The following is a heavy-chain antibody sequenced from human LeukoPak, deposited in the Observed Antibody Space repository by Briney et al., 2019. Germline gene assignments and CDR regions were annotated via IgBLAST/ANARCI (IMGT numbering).Heavy chain of an antibody. CDR2: ISAYNGNT. CDR3: ARISLVYYDSSGYFSPSAEYFQY. D-gene: IGHD3-22*01. Sequence: ASVKVSCKASGYTFTSYGISWVRPAPGQGLEWMGWISAYNGNTNYAQKLQGRVTMTTDTSTSTAYMELRGLRSDDTAVYYCARISLVYYDSSGYFSPSAEYFQYWGQGTLVTVSS. J-gene: IGHJ1*01. V-gene: IGHV1-18*01. CDR1: GYTFTSYG.